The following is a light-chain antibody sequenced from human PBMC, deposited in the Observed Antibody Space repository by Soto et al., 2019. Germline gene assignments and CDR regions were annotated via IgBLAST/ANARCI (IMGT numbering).Light chain of an antibody. CDR3: AAWDDSLIGPV. Sequence: QSVLTQAPSASGIPGQRVTISCSGSTSNIGRYGVDWYQHLPGTAPKLLIYSNNERPSGVPDRFSGSQSGTSASLAISGLQSEDEADYYCAAWDDSLIGPVFGGGTKLPVL. V-gene: IGLV1-44*01. CDR2: SNN. J-gene: IGLJ2*01. CDR1: TSNIGRYG.